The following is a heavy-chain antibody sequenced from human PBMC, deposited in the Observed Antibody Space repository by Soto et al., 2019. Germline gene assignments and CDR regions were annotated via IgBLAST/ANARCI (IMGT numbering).Heavy chain of an antibody. J-gene: IGHJ4*02. CDR1: GFSLTTSGVG. CDR3: AARSGCSSWYTFDY. CDR2: IYWDDAT. Sequence: QITLKESGPTLVKPTQTLTLTCTFSGFSLTTSGVGVGWIRQPPGKALEWLALIYWDDATRYSPSLESRLTITKPTSNNQVVLTRGNMLPVDTATYYCAARSGCSSWYTFDYWGQGTLVTVSS. D-gene: IGHD6-13*01. V-gene: IGHV2-5*02.